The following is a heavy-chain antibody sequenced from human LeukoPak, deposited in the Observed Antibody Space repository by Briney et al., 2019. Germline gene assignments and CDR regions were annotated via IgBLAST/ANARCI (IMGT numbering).Heavy chain of an antibody. D-gene: IGHD3-3*01. V-gene: IGHV3-7*01. CDR1: GFTFSSYW. J-gene: IGHJ4*02. CDR2: IKQDGSEK. Sequence: GGSLRLSCVASGFTFSSYWMSWVRQAPGKGLEWVANIKQDGSEKYYVDSVKGRFTISRDNAKNSLYLQMNSLRAEDTAVYYCARGYYDFWSGYYHGFDYWGQGTLVTVSS. CDR3: ARGYYDFWSGYYHGFDY.